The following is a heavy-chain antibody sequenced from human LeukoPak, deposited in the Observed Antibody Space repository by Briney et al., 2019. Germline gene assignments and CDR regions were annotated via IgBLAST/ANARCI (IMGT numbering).Heavy chain of an antibody. CDR1: GFTFSSYE. CDR3: ARDRAAAGKFPLYYFDY. Sequence: GGSLRLSCAASGFTFSSYEINWVRQAPGRGLEWVSYISNSGSTIYYADSVKGRFTVSRDNAKNSLYLQMNSLRAEDTAVYYCARDRAAAGKFPLYYFDYWGQGTLVTVSS. CDR2: ISNSGSTI. D-gene: IGHD6-13*01. J-gene: IGHJ4*02. V-gene: IGHV3-48*03.